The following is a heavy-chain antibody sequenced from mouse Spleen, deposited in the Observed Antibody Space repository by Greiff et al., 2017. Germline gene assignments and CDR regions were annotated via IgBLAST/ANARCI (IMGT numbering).Heavy chain of an antibody. CDR3: ARQANWDWYFDV. CDR1: GFTFSSYA. Sequence: EVMLVESGGGLVKLGGSLKLSCAASGFTFSSYAMSWVRQTPEKRLEWVATISSGGGNTYYPDSVKGRFTISRDNAKNTLYLQMSSLKSEDTAMYYCARQANWDWYFDVWGAGTTVTVSS. CDR2: ISSGGGNT. V-gene: IGHV5-9*01. D-gene: IGHD4-1*01. J-gene: IGHJ1*01.